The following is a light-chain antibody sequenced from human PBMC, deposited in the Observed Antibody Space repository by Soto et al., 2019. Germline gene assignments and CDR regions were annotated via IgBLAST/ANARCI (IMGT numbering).Light chain of an antibody. CDR3: RQYSDWPLT. Sequence: EIVMTQSPATLSVSPGERATLSCRASQTLYNNLAWYQQKLGQAPRLLIYGASARATDIPARFSGSGSGTEFTLTISGLQSEDFASYYFRQYSDWPLTFGGGTKVEIK. CDR2: GAS. J-gene: IGKJ4*01. V-gene: IGKV3-15*01. CDR1: QTLYNN.